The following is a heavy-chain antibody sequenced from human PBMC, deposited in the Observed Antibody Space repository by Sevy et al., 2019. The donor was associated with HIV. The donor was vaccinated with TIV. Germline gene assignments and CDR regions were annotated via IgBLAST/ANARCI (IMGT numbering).Heavy chain of an antibody. J-gene: IGHJ6*02. Sequence: GGSLRLSCAGSGFTFSNYGMHWVRQAPGKGLEWVAIIWYDGSNKYYTESVKGRFTISRDNSKNMLYLQMNGLRAEDTPVYYCARDKLQTTGSLGDYYYGLHVWGQGTRVTVSS. D-gene: IGHD3-16*01. CDR1: GFTFSNYG. CDR2: IWYDGSNK. V-gene: IGHV3-33*01. CDR3: ARDKLQTTGSLGDYYYGLHV.